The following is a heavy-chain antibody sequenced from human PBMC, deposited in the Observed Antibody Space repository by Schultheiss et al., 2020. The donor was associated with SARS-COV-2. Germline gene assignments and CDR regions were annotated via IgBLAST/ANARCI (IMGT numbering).Heavy chain of an antibody. CDR1: GGSISSSNW. D-gene: IGHD1-1*01. Sequence: LSLTCAVSGGSISSSNWWSWVRQPPGKGLEWVGRIKSKTDGGTPDYAAPVKGRFTISRDDSKNTLYLQMNSLKTEDTAVYYCTTGYNWNDVTYYYYMDVWGKGTTVTVSS. J-gene: IGHJ6*03. V-gene: IGHV3-15*07. CDR2: IKSKTDGGTP. CDR3: TTGYNWNDVTYYYYMDV.